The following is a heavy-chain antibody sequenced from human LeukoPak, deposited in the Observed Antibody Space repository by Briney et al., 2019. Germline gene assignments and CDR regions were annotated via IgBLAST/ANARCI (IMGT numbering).Heavy chain of an antibody. Sequence: GASVKVSCKASGYTFTGYYMHWVRQAPGQGLEWMGWINPNSGGTNYAQKFQGWVTMTRDTSISTAYMELSRLRSDDTAVYYCARGGPMVRGAISIWGQGTMVTVSS. CDR3: ARGGPMVRGAISI. CDR2: INPNSGGT. D-gene: IGHD3-10*01. J-gene: IGHJ3*02. CDR1: GYTFTGYY. V-gene: IGHV1-2*04.